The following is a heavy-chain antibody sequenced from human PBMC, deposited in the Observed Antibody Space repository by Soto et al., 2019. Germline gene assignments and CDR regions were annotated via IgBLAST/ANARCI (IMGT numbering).Heavy chain of an antibody. CDR2: IYYSGST. D-gene: IGHD2-15*01. CDR1: GGSISRGGYY. Sequence: SETLSLTCTVSGGSISRGGYYWGWIRQHPGKGLEWIGYIYYSGSTYYNPSLKSRVTISVDTSKNQFSLKLSSVTAADTAVYYCARSLYCSGGSCSDVNWFDPWGQGTLVTVSS. J-gene: IGHJ5*02. V-gene: IGHV4-31*03. CDR3: ARSLYCSGGSCSDVNWFDP.